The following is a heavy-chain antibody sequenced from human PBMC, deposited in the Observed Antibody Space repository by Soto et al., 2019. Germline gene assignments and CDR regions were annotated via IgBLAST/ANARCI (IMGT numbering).Heavy chain of an antibody. Sequence: SETLSLTCTVSGGSISSGGYYWSWIRQHPGKGLEWIGYIYYSGSTYYNPSPKSRVTISVDTSKNQFSLKLSSVTAADTAVYYCARAPEEWLRAFDPWGQGTLVTVSS. J-gene: IGHJ5*02. CDR1: GGSISSGGYY. V-gene: IGHV4-31*03. CDR3: ARAPEEWLRAFDP. D-gene: IGHD5-12*01. CDR2: IYYSGST.